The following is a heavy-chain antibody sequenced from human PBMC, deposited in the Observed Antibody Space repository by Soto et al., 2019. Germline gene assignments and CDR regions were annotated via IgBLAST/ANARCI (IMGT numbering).Heavy chain of an antibody. CDR1: GFTFSDYA. CDR2: ISYDGSNK. D-gene: IGHD2-2*01. CDR3: AKEKYRTSWNAGGGLDS. J-gene: IGHJ4*02. Sequence: QLGGSLRLSCAASGFTFSDYAMHWVRQAPGKGLEWVAVISYDGSNKFHADSVKGRFTISRDKSKNTMYLQMNSLRAEDTAVYHCAKEKYRTSWNAGGGLDSWGQGTLVTVSS. V-gene: IGHV3-30*04.